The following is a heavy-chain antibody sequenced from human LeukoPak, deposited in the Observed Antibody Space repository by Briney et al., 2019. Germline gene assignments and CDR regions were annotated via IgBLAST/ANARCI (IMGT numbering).Heavy chain of an antibody. Sequence: GGSLRLSCAASGFTFSTYGMHWVRKAPDKGLEWVAFISYDGGYKYYPDSVKGRFTISRDNSKNTLFLQMNSLRTEDTAVYYCAKDLGYGGYFDYWGQGTLVTVSS. CDR1: GFTFSTYG. D-gene: IGHD4-23*01. CDR3: AKDLGYGGYFDY. J-gene: IGHJ4*02. V-gene: IGHV3-30*02. CDR2: ISYDGGYK.